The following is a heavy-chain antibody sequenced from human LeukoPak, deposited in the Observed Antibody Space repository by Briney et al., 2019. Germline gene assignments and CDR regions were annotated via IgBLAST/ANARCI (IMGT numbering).Heavy chain of an antibody. CDR1: GYTFTSYY. CDR3: ARFQKGVVNSRDAFDI. D-gene: IGHD2/OR15-2a*01. V-gene: IGHV1-46*01. J-gene: IGHJ3*02. Sequence: GASVKVSCKASGYTFTSYYMHWVRQAPGQGLEWMGITNPSGGSTSYAQKFQGRVTMTRDTSTSIVYMELSSLRSEDTAVYYCARFQKGVVNSRDAFDIWGQGTMVTVSS. CDR2: TNPSGGST.